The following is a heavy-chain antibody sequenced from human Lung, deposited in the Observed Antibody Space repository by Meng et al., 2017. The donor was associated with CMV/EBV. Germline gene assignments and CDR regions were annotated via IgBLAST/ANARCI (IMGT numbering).Heavy chain of an antibody. V-gene: IGHV3-21*01. CDR2: ISSSSYI. CDR3: ARAYYYDSSGYYIAPNYYYYGMDV. D-gene: IGHD3-22*01. J-gene: IGHJ6*02. CDR1: GFTFSSYS. Sequence: GGSXRLXCAASGFTFSSYSMNWVRQAPGKGLEWVSSISSSSYIYYADSVKGRFTISRDNAKNSLYLQMNSLRAEDTAVYYCARAYYYDSSGYYIAPNYYYYGMDVXGQGXTVTVSS.